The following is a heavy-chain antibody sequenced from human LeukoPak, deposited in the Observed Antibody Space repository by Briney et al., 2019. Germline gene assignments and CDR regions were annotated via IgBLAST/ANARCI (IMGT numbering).Heavy chain of an antibody. CDR3: ARGSIAAAYPYYFDY. Sequence: SETLSLTCAVSGYSISCGYYWGWIRQPPGKGLEWIGSIYHSGSTYYNPSLKSRVTISVDTSKNQFSLKLSSVTAADTAVYYCARGSIAAAYPYYFDYWGQGTLVTVSS. J-gene: IGHJ4*02. D-gene: IGHD6-13*01. CDR2: IYHSGST. CDR1: GYSISCGYY. V-gene: IGHV4-38-2*01.